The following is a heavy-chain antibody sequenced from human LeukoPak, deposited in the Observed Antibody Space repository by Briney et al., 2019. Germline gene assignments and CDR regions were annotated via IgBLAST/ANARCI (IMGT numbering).Heavy chain of an antibody. J-gene: IGHJ5*02. CDR2: ISSSGSTI. V-gene: IGHV3-48*03. CDR1: GFTLSSYE. Sequence: GGSLRLSCAASGFTLSSYEMNWVRQAPGKGLEWVSYISSSGSTIYYADSVKGRFTISRDNAKNSLYLQMNSLRAEDTAVYYCARGYGDYDLTYWFDPWGQGTLVTVSS. D-gene: IGHD4-17*01. CDR3: ARGYGDYDLTYWFDP.